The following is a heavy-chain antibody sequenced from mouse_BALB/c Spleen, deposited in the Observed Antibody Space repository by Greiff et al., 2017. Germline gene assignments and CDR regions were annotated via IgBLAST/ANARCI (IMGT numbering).Heavy chain of an antibody. V-gene: IGHV5-12-2*01. J-gene: IGHJ3*01. D-gene: IGHD2-1*01. Sequence: EVQGVESGGGLVQPGGSLKLSCAASGFTFSSYTMSWVRQTPEKRLEWVAYISNGGGSTYYPDTVKGRFTISRDNAKNTLYLQMSSLKSEDTAMYYCARHGNYVSWFAYWGQGTLVTVSA. CDR3: ARHGNYVSWFAY. CDR1: GFTFSSYT. CDR2: ISNGGGST.